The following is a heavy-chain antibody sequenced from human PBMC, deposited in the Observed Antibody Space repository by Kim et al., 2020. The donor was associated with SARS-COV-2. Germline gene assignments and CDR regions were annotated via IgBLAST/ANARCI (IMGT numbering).Heavy chain of an antibody. CDR3: ASGGNCNDGFDY. Sequence: KYTRGFQGRVTMTRDTSASTADMELSSLTSEDTAVYYCASGGNCNDGFDYWGQGTLVTVSS. J-gene: IGHJ4*02. V-gene: IGHV1-3*01. D-gene: IGHD1-1*01.